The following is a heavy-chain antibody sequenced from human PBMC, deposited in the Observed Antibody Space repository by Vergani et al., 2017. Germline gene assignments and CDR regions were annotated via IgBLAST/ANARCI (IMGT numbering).Heavy chain of an antibody. J-gene: IGHJ6*03. CDR2: INHSGST. CDR3: ARGIGYQLLYAYYYCVDV. V-gene: IGHV4-34*01. D-gene: IGHD2-2*02. Sequence: QVQLQQWGAGLLKPSETLSLTCAVYGGSFSGYYWSWIRQPPGKGLEWIGEINHSGSTNYNPSLKSRVTISVDTSQNQSSLKLSSVTAADTAVYYCARGIGYQLLYAYYYCVDVWGKGTTVTVSS. CDR1: GGSFSGYY.